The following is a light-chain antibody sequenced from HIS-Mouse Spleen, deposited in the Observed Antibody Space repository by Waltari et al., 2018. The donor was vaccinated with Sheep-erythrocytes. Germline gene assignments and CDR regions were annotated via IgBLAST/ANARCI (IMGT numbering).Light chain of an antibody. CDR1: SSDVGGSTY. CDR2: EVS. CDR3: SSYTSSSTQV. Sequence: QSALTQPASVSGSPGQSITISCTGTSSDVGGSTYVSWYQQPPGKAPKLMIYEVSNRPSGVSNRFSGSKSGNTASLTISGLQAEDEADYYCSSYTSSSTQVFGGGTKLTVL. J-gene: IGLJ2*01. V-gene: IGLV2-14*01.